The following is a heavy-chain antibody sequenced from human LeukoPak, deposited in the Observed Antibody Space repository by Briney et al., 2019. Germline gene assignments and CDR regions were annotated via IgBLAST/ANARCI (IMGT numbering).Heavy chain of an antibody. D-gene: IGHD3-10*01. CDR1: GGTFSRYA. Sequence: ASVKVSCKASGGTFSRYAISWVRQAPGQGLEWLGGIIPILGTANYAQKFQGRVTITPDESTSTAYMDLSSLRSEDTAVYYCARGPYYYGSSYFDYWGQGTLVTVSS. CDR2: IIPILGTA. J-gene: IGHJ4*02. CDR3: ARGPYYYGSSYFDY. V-gene: IGHV1-69*13.